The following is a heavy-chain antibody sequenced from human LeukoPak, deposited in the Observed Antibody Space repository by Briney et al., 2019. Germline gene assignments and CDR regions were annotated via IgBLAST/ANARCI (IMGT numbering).Heavy chain of an antibody. CDR2: ISYDGSNK. J-gene: IGHJ4*02. CDR3: AKDQTTSQWLAPFDY. V-gene: IGHV3-30*18. Sequence: GGSLRLSCAASGCTFSSYGMHWVRQAPGKGLEWVAVISYDGSNKYYADSVKGRFTISRDNSKNTLYLQMNSLRAEDTAVYYCAKDQTTSQWLAPFDYWGQGTLVTVSS. CDR1: GCTFSSYG. D-gene: IGHD6-19*01.